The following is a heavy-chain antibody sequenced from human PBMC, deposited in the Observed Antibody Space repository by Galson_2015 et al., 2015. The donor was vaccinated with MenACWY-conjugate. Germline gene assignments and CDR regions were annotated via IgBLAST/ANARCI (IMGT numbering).Heavy chain of an antibody. J-gene: IGHJ4*02. CDR3: ATWEQHRSAPFDY. D-gene: IGHD1/OR15-1a*01. CDR2: IDPGGGTT. V-gene: IGHV1-46*03. Sequence: SVKVSCKASGYIFTSYYMHWVRQAPGQGLEWVGVIDPGGGTTSYAQKFQDRVTVTRDTSTSTVYMELNSLRSEDTAVYYCATWEQHRSAPFDYWGQGTLVTVSS. CDR1: GYIFTSYY.